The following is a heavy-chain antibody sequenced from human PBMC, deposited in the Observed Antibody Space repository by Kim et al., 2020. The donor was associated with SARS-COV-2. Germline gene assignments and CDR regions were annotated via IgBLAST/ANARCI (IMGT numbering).Heavy chain of an antibody. J-gene: IGHJ4*02. CDR3: ARDRGVLGFLEWLSD. V-gene: IGHV3-11*01. CDR2: MSSSGSII. Sequence: GGSLRLSCEASGFSFSDYYMIWIRQAPGKGLELVSYMSSSGSIIHYADSVKGRFTISRDNRKNSLYLQMNSLRAEDTAVYHCARDRGVLGFLEWLSDWGQGTLVTVSS. D-gene: IGHD3-3*01. CDR1: GFSFSDYY.